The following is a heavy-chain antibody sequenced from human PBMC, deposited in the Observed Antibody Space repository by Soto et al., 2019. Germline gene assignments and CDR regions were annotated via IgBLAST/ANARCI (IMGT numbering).Heavy chain of an antibody. D-gene: IGHD2-2*02. CDR3: ARLGYCSSTSCYREYYFDY. Sequence: PSETLSLTCTVSGGSISSYYWSWIRQPPGKGLEWIGYIYYSGSTNYNPSLKSRVTISVDMSKNQFSLKLSSVTAADTAVYYCARLGYCSSTSCYREYYFDYWGQGTLVTVSS. CDR1: GGSISSYY. V-gene: IGHV4-59*01. CDR2: IYYSGST. J-gene: IGHJ4*02.